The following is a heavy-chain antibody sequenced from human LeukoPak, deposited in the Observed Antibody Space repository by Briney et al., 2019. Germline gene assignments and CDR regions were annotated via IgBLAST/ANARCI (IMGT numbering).Heavy chain of an antibody. V-gene: IGHV1-2*02. CDR2: ISPNSDDA. CDR3: ARGGFDY. J-gene: IGHJ4*02. Sequence: ASVKVSCKASGYTFTGYYLHWVRRAPGQGLEWMGWISPNSDDANYAQKFRGRVNTTRDTSISTAYMELSRLRSDDTAIYYCARGGFDYWGQGTLVTVSS. CDR1: GYTFTGYY.